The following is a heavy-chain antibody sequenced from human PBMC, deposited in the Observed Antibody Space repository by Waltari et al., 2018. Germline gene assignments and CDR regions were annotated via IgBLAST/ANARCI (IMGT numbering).Heavy chain of an antibody. V-gene: IGHV3-15*01. CDR3: ATERTGSHDY. CDR1: GFTFSNPY. Sequence: EVQLVESGGGLVNPGGSLRLSCSASGFTFSNPYINLVRQAPGKGLEWVGLVKSKTDGGTTEYAAPVKGRFTISRDDSKDTAYLQMNSLRIEDTAVYYCATERTGSHDYWGQETLVTVSS. CDR2: VKSKTDGGTT. D-gene: IGHD1-26*01. J-gene: IGHJ4*02.